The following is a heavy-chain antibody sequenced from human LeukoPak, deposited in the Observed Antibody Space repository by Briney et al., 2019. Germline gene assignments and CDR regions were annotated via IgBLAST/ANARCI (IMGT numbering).Heavy chain of an antibody. CDR1: GGSISSYY. Sequence: PSETLSLTCTVSGGSISSYYWSWIRQPAGKGLEWIGRIYISGSGSTNYNPSLKSRVTISVDTSKNQFSLKLSSVTAADTAVYYCARWGLKDSSGYYYAFYYFDYWGQGTLVTVSS. J-gene: IGHJ4*02. CDR2: IYISGSGST. D-gene: IGHD3-22*01. CDR3: ARWGLKDSSGYYYAFYYFDY. V-gene: IGHV4-4*07.